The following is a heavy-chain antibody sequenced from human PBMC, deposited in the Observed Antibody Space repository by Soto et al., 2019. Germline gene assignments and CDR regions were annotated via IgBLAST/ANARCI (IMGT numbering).Heavy chain of an antibody. CDR3: ARGQSRRLLWFGELLGFDP. J-gene: IGHJ5*02. CDR1: GGSISSGGYY. Sequence: QVQLQESGPGLVKPSQTLSLTCTVSGGSISSGGYYWSWIRQHPGKGLEWIGYIYYSGSTYYNPSLKSRVTISLDTSKNQFSLKLSSVTAADTAVYYCARGQSRRLLWFGELLGFDPWGQGTLVTVSS. CDR2: IYYSGST. D-gene: IGHD3-10*01. V-gene: IGHV4-31*03.